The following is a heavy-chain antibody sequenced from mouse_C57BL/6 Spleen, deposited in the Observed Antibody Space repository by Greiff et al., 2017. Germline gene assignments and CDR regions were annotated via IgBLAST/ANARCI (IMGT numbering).Heavy chain of an antibody. CDR1: GYSFTGYY. V-gene: IGHV1-42*01. CDR2: INPSTGGT. CDR3: SEGYGHGVYYAMDY. Sequence: VQLKQSGPELVKPGASVKISCKASGYSFTGYYMNWVKQSPEKSLEWIGEINPSTGGTTYNQKFKAKATLTVDKSSSTAYMQLKSLTSEDSAVYYVSEGYGHGVYYAMDYWGQGTSVTVSS. J-gene: IGHJ4*01. D-gene: IGHD1-1*02.